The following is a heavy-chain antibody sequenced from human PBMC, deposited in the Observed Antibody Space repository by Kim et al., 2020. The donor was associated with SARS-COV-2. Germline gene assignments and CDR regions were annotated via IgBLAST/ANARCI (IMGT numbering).Heavy chain of an antibody. Sequence: GGSLRLSCAASGITVSGNYMNWVRQAPGKGLEWVSVVYSGGETYYADSVKDKFSISRDISNNKLYLQLNSLKAEDTAVYYCARDPTGGNLDAFDIWGQGTMVTVSS. D-gene: IGHD1-1*01. CDR3: ARDPTGGNLDAFDI. V-gene: IGHV3-66*01. CDR1: GITVSGNY. CDR2: VYSGGET. J-gene: IGHJ3*02.